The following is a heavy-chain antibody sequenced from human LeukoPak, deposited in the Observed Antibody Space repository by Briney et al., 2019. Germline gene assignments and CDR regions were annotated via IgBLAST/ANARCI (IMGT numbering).Heavy chain of an antibody. CDR3: AKDSPRGYDILTGYPRVTAILDVDY. J-gene: IGHJ4*02. CDR2: ISGSGAST. Sequence: PSETLSLTRTVSGGSISSSSYYWGWIRQPPGKGLEWVSSISGSGASTYYADSVKGRFTISRDNSKNTLYLQMNSLRAEDTAVYYCAKDSPRGYDILTGYPRVTAILDVDYWGQGTLVTVSS. V-gene: IGHV3-23*01. D-gene: IGHD3-9*01. CDR1: GGSISSSSYY.